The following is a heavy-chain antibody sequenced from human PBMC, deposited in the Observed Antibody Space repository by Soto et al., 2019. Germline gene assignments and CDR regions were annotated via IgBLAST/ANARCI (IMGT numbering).Heavy chain of an antibody. D-gene: IGHD6-19*01. Sequence: ASGGVLVQPGGSLRLSCVASGFTFDSHWMHWVRQAPGEGLVWVSRIKTDGYAAAYAESVKGRFTIARDNTKHTVYLQMNSLRAEDTAVYFIVRESGVAADCWGQGTVVTVPS. CDR2: IKTDGYAA. CDR3: VRESGVAADC. V-gene: IGHV3-74*01. J-gene: IGHJ4*02. CDR1: GFTFDSHW.